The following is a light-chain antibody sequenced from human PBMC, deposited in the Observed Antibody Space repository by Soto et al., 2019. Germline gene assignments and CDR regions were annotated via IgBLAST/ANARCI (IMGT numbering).Light chain of an antibody. J-gene: IGLJ2*01. CDR2: GNT. CDR3: QSYDSSLSGSGV. CDR1: SSNIGAGYD. Sequence: QSVLTQPPSVSGAQGQRVTISCTGSSSNIGAGYDVHWYQQLPGTAPKLLIYGNTNRPSGVPDRFSGSKSGTSASLAITGLQAEDEADYYCQSYDSSLSGSGVFGGGTKLTVL. V-gene: IGLV1-40*01.